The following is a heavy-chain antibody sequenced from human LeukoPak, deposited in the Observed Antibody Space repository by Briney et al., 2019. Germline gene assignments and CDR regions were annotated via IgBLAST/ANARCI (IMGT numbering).Heavy chain of an antibody. V-gene: IGHV3-74*01. J-gene: IGHJ4*02. CDR3: AAPPPRSYYYDSSGQLDY. D-gene: IGHD3-22*01. CDR1: GFTFSSYW. CDR2: INSDGSST. Sequence: GRSLRLSCAASGFTFSSYWMHWVRQAPGKGLVWVSRINSDGSSTSYADSVKGRFTISRDNAKNTLYLQMNSLRAEDTAVYYCAAPPPRSYYYDSSGQLDYWGQGTLVTVSS.